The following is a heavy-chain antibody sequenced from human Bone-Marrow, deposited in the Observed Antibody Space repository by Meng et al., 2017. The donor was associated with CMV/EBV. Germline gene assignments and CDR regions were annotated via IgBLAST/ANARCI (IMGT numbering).Heavy chain of an antibody. V-gene: IGHV1-2*02. J-gene: IGHJ6*02. Sequence: TGYYMHWVRQAPGQGLEWMGWINPNSGGTNYAQKFQGRVTMTRDTSISTAYMELSRLRSDDTAVYYCATNEYYDFWSGYFTPAPPDVWGQGTTVTVSS. CDR1: TGYY. CDR2: INPNSGGT. CDR3: ATNEYYDFWSGYFTPAPPDV. D-gene: IGHD3-3*01.